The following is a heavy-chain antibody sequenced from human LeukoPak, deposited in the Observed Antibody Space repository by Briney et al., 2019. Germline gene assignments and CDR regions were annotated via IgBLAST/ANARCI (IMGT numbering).Heavy chain of an antibody. CDR2: INHSGST. D-gene: IGHD3-10*01. J-gene: IGHJ6*03. V-gene: IGHV4-34*01. Sequence: SETLSLTCAVYGGSFSGYYWSWIRQPPGKGLEWIGEINHSGSTNYNPSLKSRVTISVDTSKNQFSLKLSSVTAADTAVYYCARDYGSGSYVYYMDVWGKGTTVTVSS. CDR3: ARDYGSGSYVYYMDV. CDR1: GGSFSGYY.